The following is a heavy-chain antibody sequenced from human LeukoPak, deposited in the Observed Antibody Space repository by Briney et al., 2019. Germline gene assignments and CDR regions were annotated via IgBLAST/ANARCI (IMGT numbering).Heavy chain of an antibody. J-gene: IGHJ4*02. CDR2: ISVYNGNT. D-gene: IGHD6-13*01. Sequence: GASVKVSCKASGYTFTNFGISWVRQAPGQGLEWMGWISVYNGNTNFAQKLQGRVTMTTDTSTTTAYMELSRLRSDDTAVYYCARDWEYSSQFDYWGQGTLVTVSS. CDR1: GYTFTNFG. CDR3: ARDWEYSSQFDY. V-gene: IGHV1-18*01.